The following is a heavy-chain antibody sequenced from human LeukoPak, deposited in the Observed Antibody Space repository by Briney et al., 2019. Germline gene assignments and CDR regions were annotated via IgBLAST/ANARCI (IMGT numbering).Heavy chain of an antibody. CDR3: AREDTGVAFDS. J-gene: IGHJ3*02. Sequence: DGSLRLSCAASRFTFSSYEMNWFRQTPGKGLEWVSYISGSGIKHYADSVKGRFTISRDNAKNSLYLQMNSLRVEDTAVYYCAREDTGVAFDSWGQGTTVTV. D-gene: IGHD2-8*01. V-gene: IGHV3-48*03. CDR1: RFTFSSYE. CDR2: ISGSGIK.